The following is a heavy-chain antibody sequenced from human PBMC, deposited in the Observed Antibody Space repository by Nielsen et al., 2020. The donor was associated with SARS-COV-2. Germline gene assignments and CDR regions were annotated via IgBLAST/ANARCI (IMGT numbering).Heavy chain of an antibody. CDR1: GFTFDDYG. CDR2: IYSGGST. J-gene: IGHJ4*02. CDR3: ARKDYY. Sequence: GSLRLSCAASGFTFDDYGMSWVRQAPGKGLEWVSVIYSGGSTYYADSVKGRFTISRDNSKNTLYLQMNSLRAEDTAVYYCARKDYYRGQGTLVTVSS. V-gene: IGHV3-53*01.